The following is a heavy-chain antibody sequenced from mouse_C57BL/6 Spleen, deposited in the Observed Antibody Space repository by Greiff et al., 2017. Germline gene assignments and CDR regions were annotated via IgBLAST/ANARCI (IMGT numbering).Heavy chain of an antibody. D-gene: IGHD2-2*01. CDR3: ARQDYYGYDGGYAMDY. CDR1: GYTFTSYW. Sequence: QVQLQQPGAELVRPGSSVKLSCKASGYTFTSYWMHWVKQRPIQGLEWIGNIDPSDSETHYNQKFKDKATLTVDKSSSTAYMQLSSLTSEDSAVYYGARQDYYGYDGGYAMDYWGQGTSVTVSS. J-gene: IGHJ4*01. V-gene: IGHV1-52*01. CDR2: IDPSDSET.